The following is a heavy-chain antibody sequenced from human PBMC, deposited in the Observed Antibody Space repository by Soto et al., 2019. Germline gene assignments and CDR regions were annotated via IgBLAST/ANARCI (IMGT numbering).Heavy chain of an antibody. V-gene: IGHV1-8*01. CDR1: RDTFNSQD. CDR2: TNSYTGNT. D-gene: IGHD4-4*01. J-gene: IGHJ4*02. Sequence: APVKPYCKAPRDTFNSQDLYWVCHSNGKMLQWIRWTNSYTGNTVSAQKFQGSVTMTRNPSISTAYMELSSLRSEDTAVYYCARVGNRRDYSNYGSRYWGQGTLVTVSS. CDR3: ARVGNRRDYSNYGSRY.